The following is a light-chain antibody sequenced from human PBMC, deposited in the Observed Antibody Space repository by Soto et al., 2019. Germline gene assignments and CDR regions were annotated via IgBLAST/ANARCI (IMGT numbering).Light chain of an antibody. CDR1: SSDVGGYNY. V-gene: IGLV2-14*01. CDR3: SSYTSSSTPLNV. J-gene: IGLJ1*01. Sequence: QSVLTRPASVSGSPGQSITISCTGTSSDVGGYNYVSWYQQHPGKAPKLMIYDVSNRPSGVSNRFSGSKSGNTASLTISGLQAQDEADYYCSSYTSSSTPLNVFGTGTKVTVL. CDR2: DVS.